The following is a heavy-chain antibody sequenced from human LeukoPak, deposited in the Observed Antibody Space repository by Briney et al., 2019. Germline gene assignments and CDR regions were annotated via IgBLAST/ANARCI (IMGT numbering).Heavy chain of an antibody. CDR2: IIPIFGTA. D-gene: IGHD3-22*01. CDR1: GGTFSSYA. V-gene: IGHV1-69*13. CDR3: ARELFREAGTHYYDSSGSQYYFDY. Sequence: SVKVSCKASGGTFSSYAISWVRQAPGQGLEWMGGIIPIFGTANYAQKFQGRVTITADESTSTAYMELSSLRSEDTAVYYCARELFREAGTHYYDSSGSQYYFDYWGQGTLVTVSS. J-gene: IGHJ4*02.